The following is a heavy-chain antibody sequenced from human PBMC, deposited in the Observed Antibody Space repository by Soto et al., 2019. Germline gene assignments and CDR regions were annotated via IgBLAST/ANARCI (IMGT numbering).Heavy chain of an antibody. Sequence: GGSLRLSCVSSWFTFSDHYMTWIPQAPGKGLEWLSYVSTSSSYTNYADSVKGRFTISRDNAMNSLYLQMNSLRAEDTAVYYCARLRLTGYFDYWGQGTLVTVSS. CDR1: WFTFSDHY. V-gene: IGHV3-11*03. CDR2: VSTSSSYT. CDR3: ARLRLTGYFDY. J-gene: IGHJ4*02.